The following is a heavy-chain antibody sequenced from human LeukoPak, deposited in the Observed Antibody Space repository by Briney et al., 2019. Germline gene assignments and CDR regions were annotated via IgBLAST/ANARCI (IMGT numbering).Heavy chain of an antibody. CDR3: ARNRAGWYDDYYYYMDV. CDR1: GFPFGDFC. V-gene: IGHV3-20*04. J-gene: IGHJ6*03. CDR2: YNWNGGST. D-gene: IGHD6-19*01. Sequence: GGSQTLSCAASGFPFGDFCMGGARRTPGEGLEGVSGYNWNGGSTGYADSVKGRFTISRDNAKNSLYLQMNSLRAEYTALYYCARNRAGWYDDYYYYMDVWGKGTPVTVSS.